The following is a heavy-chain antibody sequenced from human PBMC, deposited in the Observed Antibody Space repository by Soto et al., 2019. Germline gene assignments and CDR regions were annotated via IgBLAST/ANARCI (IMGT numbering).Heavy chain of an antibody. D-gene: IGHD4-17*01. J-gene: IGHJ4*02. V-gene: IGHV3-74*01. CDR3: ARDPRPYGGNSPIDY. CDR1: GFSFSTYW. Sequence: PGGSLRLSCAASGFSFSTYWMHWFRQAPEKGLVWVSRINSDGSITNYADSVRGRFTISRDNAKNTLYLQMNSLRAEDTAVYYCARDPRPYGGNSPIDYWGQGT. CDR2: INSDGSIT.